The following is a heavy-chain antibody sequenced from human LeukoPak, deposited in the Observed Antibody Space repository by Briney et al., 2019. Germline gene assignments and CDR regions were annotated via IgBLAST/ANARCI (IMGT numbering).Heavy chain of an antibody. D-gene: IGHD3-22*01. CDR3: ARVPVTMIVVVKGAFDI. CDR2: IIPIFGTA. CDR1: GGTFSSYA. J-gene: IGHJ3*02. Sequence: ASVKVSCKASGGTFSSYAISWVRQAPGQGLEWMGGIIPIFGTANYAQKFQGRVTITADESTSTAYMELSSLRSEDTAVYYCARVPVTMIVVVKGAFDIWGQGTMVTVSS. V-gene: IGHV1-69*13.